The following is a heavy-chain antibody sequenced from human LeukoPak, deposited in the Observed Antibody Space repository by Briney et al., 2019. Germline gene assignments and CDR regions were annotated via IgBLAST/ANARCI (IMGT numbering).Heavy chain of an antibody. Sequence: PGGSLRLSCAASGFTFSSYAMSWVRQAPGKGLEWVSAISGSGGSTYYADSVKGRFTISRDNSKNTLYLQMNSLRAEDTAVYYCTRGPGSTWCSDYWGQGTLVTVSS. D-gene: IGHD6-13*01. CDR1: GFTFSSYA. CDR2: ISGSGGST. J-gene: IGHJ4*02. V-gene: IGHV3-23*01. CDR3: TRGPGSTWCSDY.